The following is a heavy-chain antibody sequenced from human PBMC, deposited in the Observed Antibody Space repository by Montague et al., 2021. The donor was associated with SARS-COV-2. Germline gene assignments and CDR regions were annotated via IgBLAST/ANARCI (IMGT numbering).Heavy chain of an antibody. CDR1: GFTFSSYA. CDR3: ARDSGSSFDP. D-gene: IGHD1-26*01. J-gene: IGHJ5*02. Sequence: SLRLSCAASGFTFSSYAMHWVRQAPGKGLEWVALISYDGSNKYYADSVKGRFTISRDNSKNTLYLQMNSLIAEDTAVYYCARDSGSSFDPWGQGTLVTVSS. V-gene: IGHV3-30*04. CDR2: ISYDGSNK.